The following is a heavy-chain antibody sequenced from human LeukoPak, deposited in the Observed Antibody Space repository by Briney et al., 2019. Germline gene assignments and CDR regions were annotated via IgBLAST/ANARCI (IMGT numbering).Heavy chain of an antibody. J-gene: IGHJ4*02. V-gene: IGHV3-7*03. Sequence: GGSLRLSCAASGFTFSSYWMSWVRQAPGKGLEWVANIKQDGSEKYYVDSVKGRFTISRDNAKNSLYLQMNSLRAEDTALYYCARDPYYSSSSPFFDYWAREPWSPSPQ. D-gene: IGHD6-6*01. CDR2: IKQDGSEK. CDR3: ARDPYYSSSSPFFDY. CDR1: GFTFSSYW.